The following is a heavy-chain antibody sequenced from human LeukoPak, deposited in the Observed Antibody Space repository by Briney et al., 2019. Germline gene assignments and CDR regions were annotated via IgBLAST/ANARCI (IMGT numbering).Heavy chain of an antibody. D-gene: IGHD1-1*01. Sequence: GAAVKVSCKASGYTFNVYNMHWVRQAPGQGLEWMGWINPNSGGTIYAQKFQGRVTMTRDTSISTAYMELDRLRSDDTALYYCARVASTTRRHDAFDLWGQGTMVTVSS. CDR2: INPNSGGT. V-gene: IGHV1-2*02. CDR3: ARVASTTRRHDAFDL. J-gene: IGHJ3*01. CDR1: GYTFNVYN.